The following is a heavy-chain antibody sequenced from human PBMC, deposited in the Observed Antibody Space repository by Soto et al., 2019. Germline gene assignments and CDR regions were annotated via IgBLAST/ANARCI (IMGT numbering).Heavy chain of an antibody. D-gene: IGHD3-3*01. CDR2: IKEDGSER. CDR3: ARDVGPVTIFGEALSGYFDF. CDR1: GFSFGTYW. J-gene: IGHJ4*03. V-gene: IGHV3-7*03. Sequence: GGSLRLSCAVSGFSFGTYWMSWVRQAPGKGLEWLASIKEDGSERYYLDSVKGRFTISRDNAKDSLSLQMNSLRGEDTAFYYCARDVGPVTIFGEALSGYFDFWG.